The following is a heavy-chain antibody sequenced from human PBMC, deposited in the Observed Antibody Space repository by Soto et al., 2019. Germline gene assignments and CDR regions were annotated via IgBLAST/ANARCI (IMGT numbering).Heavy chain of an antibody. CDR1: GYTFTSYY. V-gene: IGHV1-46*01. CDR2: INSSGGST. D-gene: IGHD1-26*01. J-gene: IGHJ1*01. Sequence: ASVKVSCKASGYTFTSYYMRWVRQAPGQGLEWMGIINSSGGSTSYAQKFQGRVTMTRDTSTSTVYMELSSLRSEDTAVYYCARSTVGATADLQHWGQGTLVTVSS. CDR3: ARSTVGATADLQH.